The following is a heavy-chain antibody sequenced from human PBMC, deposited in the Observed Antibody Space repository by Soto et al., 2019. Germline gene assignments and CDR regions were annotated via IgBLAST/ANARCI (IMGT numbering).Heavy chain of an antibody. CDR2: IYYSGST. V-gene: IGHV4-30-4*01. Sequence: SETLSLTCTVSGGSISSGDYYWSWIRQPPGKGLEWIGYIYYSGSTYYNPSLKSRVTISVDTSKNQFSLKPSSVTAADTAVYYCARASWNDPQDTFDYWGQGTLVTVSS. D-gene: IGHD1-1*01. J-gene: IGHJ4*02. CDR3: ARASWNDPQDTFDY. CDR1: GGSISSGDYY.